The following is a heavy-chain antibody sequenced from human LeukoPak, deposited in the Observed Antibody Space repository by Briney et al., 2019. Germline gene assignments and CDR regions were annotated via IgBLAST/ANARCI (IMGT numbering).Heavy chain of an antibody. Sequence: SGTLSLTCAVSGDSISNNNWWNWVRQPPGKGLEWIGAIFHAGSTNYNPSLKSRVTISMDKSKNQFSLKLSFVTAADTAVYYCASLQQLVGVDYWGQGTLVTVSS. CDR3: ASLQQLVGVDY. D-gene: IGHD6-13*01. CDR1: GDSISNNNW. CDR2: IFHAGST. V-gene: IGHV4-4*02. J-gene: IGHJ4*02.